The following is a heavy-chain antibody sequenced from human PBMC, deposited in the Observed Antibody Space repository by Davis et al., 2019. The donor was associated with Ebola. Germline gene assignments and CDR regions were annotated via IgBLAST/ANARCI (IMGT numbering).Heavy chain of an antibody. CDR3: AKDKVGSSWYGGFSWFDP. V-gene: IGHV3-43*02. Sequence: GESLKISCAASGFTFSSYAMHWVRQAPGKGLEWVSLISGDGGSTYYADSVKGRFTISRDNSKNSLYLQMNSLRTEDTALYYCAKDKVGSSWYGGFSWFDPWGQGTLVTVSS. CDR2: ISGDGGST. CDR1: GFTFSSYA. J-gene: IGHJ5*02. D-gene: IGHD6-13*01.